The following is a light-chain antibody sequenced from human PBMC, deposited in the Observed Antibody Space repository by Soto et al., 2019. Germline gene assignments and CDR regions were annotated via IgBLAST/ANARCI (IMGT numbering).Light chain of an antibody. CDR2: AAS. J-gene: IGKJ4*01. V-gene: IGKV1-6*01. CDR1: QGIRND. CDR3: LQDYNYPLT. Sequence: AIQMTQSPSSLSASVGDRVTITCRASQGIRNDLGWFQQRPGKAPKLLIYAASSLQSGVPSRFSGSESATVFTLTISSLQPEDFATYYCLQDYNYPLTFGGGTKVEIK.